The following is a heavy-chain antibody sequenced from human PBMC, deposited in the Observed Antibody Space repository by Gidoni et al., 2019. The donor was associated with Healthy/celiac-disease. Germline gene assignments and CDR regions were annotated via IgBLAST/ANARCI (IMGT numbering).Heavy chain of an antibody. Sequence: QVQLVESGGGGVQPGRSLRLSCAAAGVTCSSYAMHWVRRAPGKGLEWVAVISYDCSNKYSADSVKGRFTISRDNSKNTLYLQMNSLRAEDTAVYYCARDGYYYGSGSYYTPYFDYWGQGTLVTVSS. V-gene: IGHV3-30-3*01. CDR1: GVTCSSYA. CDR3: ARDGYYYGSGSYYTPYFDY. J-gene: IGHJ4*02. CDR2: ISYDCSNK. D-gene: IGHD3-10*01.